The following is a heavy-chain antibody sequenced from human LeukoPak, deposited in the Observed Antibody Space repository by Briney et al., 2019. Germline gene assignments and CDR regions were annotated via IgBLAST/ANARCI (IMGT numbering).Heavy chain of an antibody. CDR1: GGSINNYY. CDR2: IYASGST. Sequence: PSETLSLTCSVSGGSINNYYWNWLRQPAGKGLEWIGRIYASGSTNYNPSLKSRVTISMDKSKNHFSLNLKSVTAADTGFYYCARDFYGDDGHHPFDYWGQGIQVTVSS. CDR3: ARDFYGDDGHHPFDY. J-gene: IGHJ4*02. V-gene: IGHV4-4*07. D-gene: IGHD2/OR15-2a*01.